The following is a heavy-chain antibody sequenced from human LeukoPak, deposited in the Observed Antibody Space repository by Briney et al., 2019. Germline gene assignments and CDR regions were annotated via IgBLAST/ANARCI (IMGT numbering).Heavy chain of an antibody. Sequence: PGGSLRLSCAASGFTFSHSAMSWVRQAPGKGLEWISTISGSGSDTNYADSVRGRLIISRDNSKNTLHLQMNSLRAEDTAVYYCAKVRWDNSGWYYLDSWGQGTLVTVSS. CDR1: GFTFSHSA. J-gene: IGHJ4*02. D-gene: IGHD6-19*01. V-gene: IGHV3-23*01. CDR2: ISGSGSDT. CDR3: AKVRWDNSGWYYLDS.